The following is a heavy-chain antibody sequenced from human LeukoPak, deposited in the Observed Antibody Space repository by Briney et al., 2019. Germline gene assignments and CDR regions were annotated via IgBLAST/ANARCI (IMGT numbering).Heavy chain of an antibody. Sequence: GGSLRLSCAASGFIFDIYRMHWVRQAPGKGLEWVGRIKSKTDGGTTDYAAPVKGRFTISRDYSKNTLYLQMNSLKTEDTAVYYCTTDVSSGNLWGQGTMVTVSS. CDR1: GFIFDIYR. CDR2: IKSKTDGGTT. CDR3: TTDVSSGNL. J-gene: IGHJ3*01. V-gene: IGHV3-15*01. D-gene: IGHD6-19*01.